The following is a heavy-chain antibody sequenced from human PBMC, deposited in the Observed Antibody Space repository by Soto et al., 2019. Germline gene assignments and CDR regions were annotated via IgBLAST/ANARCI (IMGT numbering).Heavy chain of an antibody. CDR2: IHAGNGNT. V-gene: IGHV1-3*01. CDR3: ARGGMTIYYCYDMDV. CDR1: GYTFTNYA. D-gene: IGHD3-3*01. J-gene: IGHJ6*02. Sequence: ASVKVSCKASGYTFTNYAIHWVRQAPGQRLEWMGWIHAGNGNTKYSQKFQGRVTIIRDTSASTAYMELSSLRSEDTAVYYCARGGMTIYYCYDMDVWGQGTTVTVSS.